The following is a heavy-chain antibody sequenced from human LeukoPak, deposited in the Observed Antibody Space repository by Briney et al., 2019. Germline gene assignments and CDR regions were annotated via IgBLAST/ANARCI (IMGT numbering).Heavy chain of an antibody. CDR3: ARHGWARNDVRNWFEP. V-gene: IGHV4-39*01. J-gene: IGHJ5*02. Sequence: SETLSLTCTVSGGFISRSSYCWGWIRQPPGKGLEWIGSTYYSGRTYFNPPLKSRVTISVDTSKNQFSLKVNSVTAADTAVYYCARHGWARNDVRNWFEPWGQGTLVTVSS. CDR1: GGFISRSSYC. D-gene: IGHD1-1*01. CDR2: TYYSGRT.